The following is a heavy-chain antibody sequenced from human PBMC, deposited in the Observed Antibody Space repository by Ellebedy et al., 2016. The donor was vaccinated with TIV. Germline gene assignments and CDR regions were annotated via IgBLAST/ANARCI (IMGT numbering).Heavy chain of an antibody. V-gene: IGHV3-33*01. CDR1: GFTFSNYG. Sequence: GGSLRLXXAASGFTFSNYGMHWVRQAPGKGLEWVAVIWYDGSNEDYADSVKGRFTISRDNSKNTLYLQMNSLRAEDTAVYYCASLGFCSSNNCFYGMDVWGQGTTVTVSS. CDR2: IWYDGSNE. J-gene: IGHJ6*02. D-gene: IGHD2-2*01. CDR3: ASLGFCSSNNCFYGMDV.